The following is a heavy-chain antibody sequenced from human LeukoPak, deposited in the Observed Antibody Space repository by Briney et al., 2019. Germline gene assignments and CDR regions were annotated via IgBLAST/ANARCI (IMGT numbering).Heavy chain of an antibody. V-gene: IGHV3-74*01. CDR2: INSDGSST. D-gene: IGHD3-10*01. J-gene: IGHJ4*02. CDR1: GFTFSGYW. CDR3: AREDASRSYYKVDH. Sequence: PGGSLRLSCAASGFTFSGYWMHWVRQAPGKGLVWVSRINSDGSSTNYADSVKGRFTISRDNAKSTLYLQMNSLRAEDTAVYFCAREDASRSYYKVDHWGQGTLVTVSS.